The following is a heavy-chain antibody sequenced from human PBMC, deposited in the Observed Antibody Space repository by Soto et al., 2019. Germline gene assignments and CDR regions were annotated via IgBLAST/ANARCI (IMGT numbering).Heavy chain of an antibody. V-gene: IGHV1-69*12. CDR1: GGTFSSYA. CDR3: RGGVAPKTSRDSVWFDP. D-gene: IGHD2-15*01. J-gene: IGHJ5*02. CDR2: IIPIFGTA. Sequence: QVQLVQSGAEVKKPGSSVKVSCKASGGTFSSYAISWVRQAPGQGLEWMGGIIPIFGTANYAQKFQGRVTITADESTSTAYMELSSLRSEDTAVYYCRGGVAPKTSRDSVWFDPWGQGTLVTVSS.